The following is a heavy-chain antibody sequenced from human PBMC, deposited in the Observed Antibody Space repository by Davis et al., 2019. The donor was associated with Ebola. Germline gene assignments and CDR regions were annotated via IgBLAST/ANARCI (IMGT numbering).Heavy chain of an antibody. D-gene: IGHD6-13*01. CDR2: IWYDGSNK. J-gene: IGHJ4*02. Sequence: GESLKISCAASGFTFSSYGMHWVRQAPGKGLEWVAVIWYDGSNKYYADSVKGRFTISRDNSKNTLYLQMNSLRAEDTAVYYCAKDRLRSSSPFDYWGQGTLVTVSS. V-gene: IGHV3-30*02. CDR1: GFTFSSYG. CDR3: AKDRLRSSSPFDY.